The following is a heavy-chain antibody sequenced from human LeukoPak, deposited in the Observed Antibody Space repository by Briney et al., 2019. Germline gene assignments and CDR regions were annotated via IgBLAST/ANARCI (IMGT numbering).Heavy chain of an antibody. Sequence: GGSLRLSCAASGFSFSSFAMTWVRQAPGKGLEWVSGIIDTGGATYYADSVKGRFTISRDNSKNTLFLQMNSLRAEDTAVYYCAKFNGHPTTNYYMDVWGEGATVTVSS. V-gene: IGHV3-23*01. CDR1: GFSFSSFA. D-gene: IGHD3-10*01. J-gene: IGHJ6*04. CDR3: AKFNGHPTTNYYMDV. CDR2: IIDTGGAT.